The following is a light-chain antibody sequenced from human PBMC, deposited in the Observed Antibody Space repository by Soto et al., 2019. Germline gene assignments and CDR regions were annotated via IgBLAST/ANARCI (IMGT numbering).Light chain of an antibody. J-gene: IGLJ2*01. Sequence: QSALTQPRSVSGSPGQSVTISCTGTSSDVGGYNYVYWYQQHPGKAPTLMISDVSKRPSGVPDRFSGSKSGNTDSLPIYGLKAEDESDYYCCSYAGSYPWVFGGGTKLTVL. CDR2: DVS. V-gene: IGLV2-11*01. CDR1: SSDVGGYNY. CDR3: CSYAGSYPWV.